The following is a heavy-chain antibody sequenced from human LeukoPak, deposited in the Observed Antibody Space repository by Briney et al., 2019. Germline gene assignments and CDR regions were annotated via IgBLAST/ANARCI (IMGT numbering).Heavy chain of an antibody. D-gene: IGHD3-10*01. Sequence: GASVKVSCKASGYTFTRYAVNWVRQAPGQGLEWMGWISAYNGNTNYAQKLQGRVTMTTDTSTRTAYMELRSLRSDDTAVYYCARVWWFGDIHGWFDPWGQGTLVTVSS. CDR2: ISAYNGNT. CDR3: ARVWWFGDIHGWFDP. J-gene: IGHJ5*02. CDR1: GYTFTRYA. V-gene: IGHV1-18*01.